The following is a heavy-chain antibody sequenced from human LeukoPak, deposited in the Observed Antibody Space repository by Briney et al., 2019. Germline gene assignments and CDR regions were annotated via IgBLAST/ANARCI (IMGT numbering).Heavy chain of an antibody. V-gene: IGHV3-66*01. Sequence: PGGSLRLSCAASGFTVSSNYMSWVRQAPGKGLEWVSVIYSGGSTYYADSVKGRFTISRDNSKNTLYLQMNSLRAEDTAVYYCAKDSTYYYDSRAPLVGSYFDYWGQGTLVTVSS. D-gene: IGHD3-22*01. J-gene: IGHJ4*02. CDR3: AKDSTYYYDSRAPLVGSYFDY. CDR1: GFTVSSNY. CDR2: IYSGGST.